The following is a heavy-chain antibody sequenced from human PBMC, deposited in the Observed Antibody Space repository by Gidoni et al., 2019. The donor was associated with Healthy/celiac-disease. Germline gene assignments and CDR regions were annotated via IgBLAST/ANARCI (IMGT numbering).Heavy chain of an antibody. CDR1: GGTFSSYA. V-gene: IGHV1-69*04. J-gene: IGHJ5*02. Sequence: QLQLVQSAAEVQQPGSSVKLSCKASGGTFSSYAISWVRPAPGQGLEWMGRIIPILGIANYEQKFKGRVTMTADKSKSKAYMELSSVRAEDTAVYYCARGGLGTTDLGWFDPWGQGTLVTVSS. CDR3: ARGGLGTTDLGWFDP. D-gene: IGHD1-7*01. CDR2: IIPILGIA.